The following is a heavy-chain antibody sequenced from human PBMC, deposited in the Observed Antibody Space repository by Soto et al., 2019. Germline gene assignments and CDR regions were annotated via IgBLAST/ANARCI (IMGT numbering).Heavy chain of an antibody. J-gene: IGHJ4*02. CDR1: GGSIRDNC. V-gene: IGHV4-4*02. Sequence: QVQLQESGPGLVKPSGTLSLTCAVSGGSIRDNCWSWVRQPPGKGLEWIGEIYHTGTTHYNPSLWSRVTKAIDKSKHQSSLKLSSVTAADTAVYYCARHIAVQRTRGFDFWGQGTLVTVSS. CDR3: ARHIAVQRTRGFDF. D-gene: IGHD2-21*01. CDR2: IYHTGTT.